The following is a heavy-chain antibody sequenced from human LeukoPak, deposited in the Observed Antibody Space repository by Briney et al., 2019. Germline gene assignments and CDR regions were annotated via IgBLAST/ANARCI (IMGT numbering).Heavy chain of an antibody. CDR3: AKVPGRVVTKNPFDY. V-gene: IGHV3-23*01. CDR2: INGSGGST. J-gene: IGHJ4*02. D-gene: IGHD4-23*01. Sequence: PGGSLRLSCAASGFTFSSYAMSWVRQAPGKGLEWVSDINGSGGSTYYADSVKGRFTISRDNSKNTLYLQMNSLRAEDTAVYYCAKVPGRVVTKNPFDYWGQGTLVTVSS. CDR1: GFTFSSYA.